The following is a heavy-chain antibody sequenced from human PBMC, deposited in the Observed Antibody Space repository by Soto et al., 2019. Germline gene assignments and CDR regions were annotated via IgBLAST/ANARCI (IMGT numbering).Heavy chain of an antibody. CDR1: GFTFSRYS. J-gene: IGHJ4*02. CDR2: ISSTTNYI. Sequence: EVQLVESGGGLVRPGGSLRLSCAASGFTFSRYSMNWVRQAPGKGLEWVSSISSTTNYIYYADSMKGRFTVSRDNAKNPVYLDMNSLSAGDTAVYYCARESEDLTSNFDYWGQGTLVTVSS. V-gene: IGHV3-21*01. CDR3: ARESEDLTSNFDY.